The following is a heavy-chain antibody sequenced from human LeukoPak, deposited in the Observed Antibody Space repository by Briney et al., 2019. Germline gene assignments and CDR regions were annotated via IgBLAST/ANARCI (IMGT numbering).Heavy chain of an antibody. CDR3: ARYSRSWYVPIFDY. V-gene: IGHV3-30*04. J-gene: IGHJ4*02. CDR2: ISYDGNIK. CDR1: GFIFNGYA. D-gene: IGHD6-13*01. Sequence: GGSLRLSCTASGFIFNGYAMHWVRQAPGKGLEWVALISYDGNIKYYADSVKGRFTISRDNSKNTLYLQMNSLRAEDTAVYYCARYSRSWYVPIFDYWGQGTLVTVSS.